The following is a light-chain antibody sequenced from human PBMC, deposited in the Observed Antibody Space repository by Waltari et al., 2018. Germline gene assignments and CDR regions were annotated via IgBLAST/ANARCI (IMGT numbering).Light chain of an antibody. CDR1: SSDVGGYNY. CDR2: DVS. J-gene: IGLJ2*01. CDR3: SSYISSDTLEL. V-gene: IGLV2-14*03. Sequence: QSALTQPASVSGSPGPSITISCTGTSSDVGGYNYVSWYQQHPGKAPKLIMFDVSNRPSGVSSRFSGSKSGNTASLTISGLQAQDEADYYCSSYISSDTLELFGGGTSLTVL.